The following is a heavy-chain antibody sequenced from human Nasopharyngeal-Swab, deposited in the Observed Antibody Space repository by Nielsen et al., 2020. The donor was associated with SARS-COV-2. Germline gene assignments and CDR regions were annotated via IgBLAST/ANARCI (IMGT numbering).Heavy chain of an antibody. Sequence: LRLSCIVSGGSISSGDYYWSWIRQPPGKGLEWIGYIYYSGSTYYNPSLKRRVTISVDTSKNPFSLKLSSVTAADTAVYYCARGGAGYYYYMDVWGKGTTVTVSS. D-gene: IGHD3-16*01. CDR3: ARGGAGYYYYMDV. V-gene: IGHV4-30-4*01. CDR2: IYYSGST. CDR1: GGSISSGDYY. J-gene: IGHJ6*03.